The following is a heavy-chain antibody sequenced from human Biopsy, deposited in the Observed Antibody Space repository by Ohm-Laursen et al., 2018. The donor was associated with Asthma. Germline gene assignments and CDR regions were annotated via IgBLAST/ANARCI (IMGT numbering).Heavy chain of an antibody. J-gene: IGHJ5*02. V-gene: IGHV4-61*08. Sequence: PSETLSLTWTVSGDSITSGGCCWNWIRQHPGKGLEWIGYIHHSGTSYFNPSLKSRVTISEDTSKNQFSLKLTSVTAADTAVYYCARGVITNWFDPWGQGTLVTVSS. CDR2: IHHSGTS. CDR1: GDSITSGGCC. D-gene: IGHD3-16*02. CDR3: ARGVITNWFDP.